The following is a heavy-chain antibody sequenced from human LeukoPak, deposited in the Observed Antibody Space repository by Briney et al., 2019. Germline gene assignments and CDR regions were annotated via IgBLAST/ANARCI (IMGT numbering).Heavy chain of an antibody. CDR3: AKDKRRSLGATSPLCAFDI. V-gene: IGHV3-9*02. CDR1: GFTSDDYA. CDR2: ISWNSGSI. Sequence: GGSLRLSCAASGFTSDDYAMHWVRQAPGKGLEWVSGISWNSGSIGYADSVKGRFTISRDSAKNSLYLQMNSLRAEDTALYYCAKDKRRSLGATSPLCAFDIWGQGTMVTVSS. J-gene: IGHJ3*02. D-gene: IGHD1-26*01.